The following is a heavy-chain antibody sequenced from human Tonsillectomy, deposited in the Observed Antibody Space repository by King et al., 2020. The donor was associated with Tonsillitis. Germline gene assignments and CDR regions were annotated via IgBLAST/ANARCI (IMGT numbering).Heavy chain of an antibody. Sequence: VQLVESGGGLVQPGGSLRLSCSASGFTFSSYAMHWVRQAPGKGLDYVSAISSNGGSTYYADSVKGRFTISRDNSKNTLYLQMSSLRAEDTAVYYCVKGGYGSGSYYNSFDYWGQGTLVTVSS. CDR2: ISSNGGST. D-gene: IGHD3-10*01. V-gene: IGHV3-64D*06. J-gene: IGHJ4*02. CDR1: GFTFSSYA. CDR3: VKGGYGSGSYYNSFDY.